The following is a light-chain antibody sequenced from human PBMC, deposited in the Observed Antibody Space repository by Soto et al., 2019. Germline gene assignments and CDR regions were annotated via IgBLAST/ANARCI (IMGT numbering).Light chain of an antibody. Sequence: DIVMTQSPDSLAVSLGERATINCKSSQSVLYSSNNKSYLAWYQQKPGQPPKLLIYWASTWESGVPDRFSGSGSGTDFTLTISSLQAEDVAVYYCQQYYGTPWTFGQGTRVEIK. J-gene: IGKJ1*01. CDR3: QQYYGTPWT. CDR1: QSVLYSSNNKSY. CDR2: WAS. V-gene: IGKV4-1*01.